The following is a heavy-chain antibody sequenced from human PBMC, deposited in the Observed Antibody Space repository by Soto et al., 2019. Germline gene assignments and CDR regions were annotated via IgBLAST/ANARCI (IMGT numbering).Heavy chain of an antibody. CDR1: GGSISTSKNY. D-gene: IGHD3-10*01. CDR3: SRRYSFGAGKYGVDV. Sequence: TSETLSLTCTVSGGSISTSKNYWGLIRQPPGKGLEWIGTISYSGSTYYRPSLNGRVIISADTSKNQFSLKLSALTAADTAVYYCSRRYSFGAGKYGVDVWGQGTMVTVSS. CDR2: ISYSGST. J-gene: IGHJ6*02. V-gene: IGHV4-39*01.